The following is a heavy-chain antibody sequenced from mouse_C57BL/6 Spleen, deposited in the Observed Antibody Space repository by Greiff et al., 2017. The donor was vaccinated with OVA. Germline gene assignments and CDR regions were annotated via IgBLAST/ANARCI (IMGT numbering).Heavy chain of an antibody. Sequence: VKLVESGPGLVQPSQSLSITCTVSGFSLTSYGVHWVRQSPGKGLEWLGVIWSGGSTDYNAAFISRLSISKDNSKSQVFFKMNSLQADDTAIYYCAKAALYGYDVDYWGQGTTLTVSS. CDR3: AKAALYGYDVDY. V-gene: IGHV2-2*01. CDR2: IWSGGST. J-gene: IGHJ2*01. CDR1: GFSLTSYG. D-gene: IGHD2-2*01.